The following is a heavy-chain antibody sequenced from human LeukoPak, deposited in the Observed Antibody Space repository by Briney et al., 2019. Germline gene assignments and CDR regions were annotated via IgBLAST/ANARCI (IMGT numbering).Heavy chain of an antibody. V-gene: IGHV1-69*13. CDR2: IIPIFGTA. CDR1: GGTFSSYA. D-gene: IGHD3-3*01. Sequence: SVKVSCKAPGGTFSSYAISWVRQAPGQGLEWMGGIIPIFGTANYAQKFQGRVTITADESTSTAYMELSSLRSEDTAVYYCARVDCDFWSGYYHRSHYYYGMDVWGQGTTVTVSS. CDR3: ARVDCDFWSGYYHRSHYYYGMDV. J-gene: IGHJ6*02.